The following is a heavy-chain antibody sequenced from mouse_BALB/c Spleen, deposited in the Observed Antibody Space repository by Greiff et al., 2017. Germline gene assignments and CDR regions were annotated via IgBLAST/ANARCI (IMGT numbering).Heavy chain of an antibody. Sequence: VQLQQSGPELVKPGASVKMSCKASGYTFTSYVMHWVKQKPGQGLEWIGYINPYNDGTKYNEKFKGKATLTSDKSSSTAYMELSSLTSEDSAVYYCARDWDYDWFAYWGQGTLVTVSA. CDR3: ARDWDYDWFAY. CDR2: INPYNDGT. J-gene: IGHJ3*01. D-gene: IGHD2-4*01. V-gene: IGHV1-14*01. CDR1: GYTFTSYV.